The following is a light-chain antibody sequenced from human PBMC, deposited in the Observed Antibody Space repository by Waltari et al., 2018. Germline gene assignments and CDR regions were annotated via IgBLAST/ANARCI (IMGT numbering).Light chain of an antibody. CDR3: MQALQTWT. J-gene: IGKJ1*01. CDR2: LGS. Sequence: DIVMTQSPLSLPVTPGEPASISCRSSQSLLHSNGYNYLDWYLQKPGQSPQLLIYLGSHRASGVPDRFSGSGSGTDFTLKISRVEAGDVGVYYCMQALQTWTFGQGTKVEIK. V-gene: IGKV2-28*01. CDR1: QSLLHSNGYNY.